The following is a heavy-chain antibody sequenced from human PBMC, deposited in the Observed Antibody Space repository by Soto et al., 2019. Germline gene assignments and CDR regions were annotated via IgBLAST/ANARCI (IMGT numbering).Heavy chain of an antibody. J-gene: IGHJ4*02. Sequence: SETLSLTCTVSGDSISGGGSVANYWTWIRQYPGRGLEWIGNIYHTGNTYYNPSLKSRVTLSVDTSKYQFSLRLTSLTVADTAVYFCARVGGSASYFDFWGRGTLVTVSS. CDR3: ARVGGSASYFDF. V-gene: IGHV4-31*03. CDR2: IYHTGNT. CDR1: GDSISGGGSVANY. D-gene: IGHD3-10*01.